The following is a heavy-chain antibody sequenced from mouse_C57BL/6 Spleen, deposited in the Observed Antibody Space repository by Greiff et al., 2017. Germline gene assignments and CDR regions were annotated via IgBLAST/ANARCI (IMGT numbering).Heavy chain of an antibody. CDR1: GYTFTDYY. Sequence: EVQLQQSGPELVKPGASVKISCKASGYTFTDYYMNWVKQSHGKSLEWIGDINPNNGGTSYNQKFKGKATLTVDKSSSTAYMELRSLTSEDSAVYYCARERIYYDYGGFAYWGQGTLVTVSA. D-gene: IGHD2-4*01. CDR2: INPNNGGT. J-gene: IGHJ3*01. CDR3: ARERIYYDYGGFAY. V-gene: IGHV1-26*01.